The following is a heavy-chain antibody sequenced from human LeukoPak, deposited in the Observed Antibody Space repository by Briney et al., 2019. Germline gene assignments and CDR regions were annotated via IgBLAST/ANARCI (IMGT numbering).Heavy chain of an antibody. J-gene: IGHJ5*02. CDR3: AGGGITMVRGAPYNWFDP. CDR1: GGTFSSYA. CDR2: IIPIFGTA. V-gene: IGHV1-69*06. D-gene: IGHD3-10*01. Sequence: ASVKVYCKASGGTFSSYAISWVRQAPGQGLEWMGGIIPIFGTANYAQKFQGRVTITADKSTSTAYMELSSLRSEDTAVYYCAGGGITMVRGAPYNWFDPWGQGTLVTVSS.